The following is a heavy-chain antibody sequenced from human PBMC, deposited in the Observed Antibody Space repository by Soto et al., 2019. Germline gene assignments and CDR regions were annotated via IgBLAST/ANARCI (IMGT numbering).Heavy chain of an antibody. CDR2: INHSGST. CDR1: GGSFSGYY. V-gene: IGHV4-34*01. Sequence: QVQLQQWGAGLLKPSETLSLTCAVYGGSFSGYYWSWIRQPPGKGLEWIGEINHSGSTNYNPSLNSRVTISVDTSKNQFSLKLSSVTAADTAVYYCAIERVLLWFGEFHPKPYGMDVWGQGTTVTVSS. CDR3: AIERVLLWFGEFHPKPYGMDV. J-gene: IGHJ6*02. D-gene: IGHD3-10*01.